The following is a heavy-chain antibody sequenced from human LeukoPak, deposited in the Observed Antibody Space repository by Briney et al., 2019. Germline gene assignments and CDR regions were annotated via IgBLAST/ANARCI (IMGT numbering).Heavy chain of an antibody. D-gene: IGHD3-10*01. CDR1: GYTFTSYG. V-gene: IGHV1-46*01. Sequence: GASVKVSCKASGYTFTSYGISWVRQAPGQGLEWMGIINPSGGSTSYAQKFQGRVTMTRDMSTSTVYMELSSLRSEDTAVYYCARDRGGPNAGFDYWGQGTLVTVSS. CDR2: INPSGGST. CDR3: ARDRGGPNAGFDY. J-gene: IGHJ4*02.